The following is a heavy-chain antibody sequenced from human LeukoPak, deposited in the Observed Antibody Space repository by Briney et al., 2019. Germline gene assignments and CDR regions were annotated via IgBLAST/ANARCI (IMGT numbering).Heavy chain of an antibody. D-gene: IGHD3-22*01. J-gene: IGHJ4*02. CDR1: GFTFSNSW. CDR2: IKNKTGGGTT. V-gene: IGHV3-15*01. CDR3: TTDSPYYLSYDS. Sequence: GGSLRLSCAASGFTFSNSWMSWVRQAPGKGLEWVGRIKNKTGGGTTDYAAPVKGRFTISRDDSKNTLYLQMNSLKTEDTAVYYCTTDSPYYLSYDSWGQGTLVTVSS.